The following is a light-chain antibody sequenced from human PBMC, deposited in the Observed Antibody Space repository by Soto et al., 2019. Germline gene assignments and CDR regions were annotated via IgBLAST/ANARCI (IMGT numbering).Light chain of an antibody. V-gene: IGKV3-11*01. CDR2: DAS. CDR1: QSVSSY. Sequence: EIVLTQSPATLSLSPGERATLSCRASQSVSSYLAWYQQKPVQAPRLLIYDASNRATGIPARFSGSGSGTDFTLTISSLEPEDFAVYYCQQRSNWRRTFGQGTKVEIK. J-gene: IGKJ1*01. CDR3: QQRSNWRRT.